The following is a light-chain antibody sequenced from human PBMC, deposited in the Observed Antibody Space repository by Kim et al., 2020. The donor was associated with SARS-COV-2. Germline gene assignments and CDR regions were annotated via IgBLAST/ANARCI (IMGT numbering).Light chain of an antibody. CDR1: QRISSW. J-gene: IGKJ2*01. CDR3: QQYSSYYT. CDR2: KVS. Sequence: LYASVGDRVTITCRASQRISSWVAWYQQKPGKAPKVLIYKVSSLESGVPSRFSGSGSGTEFTLNISSLQPDDFATYYCQQYSSYYTFGQGTKLEI. V-gene: IGKV1-5*03.